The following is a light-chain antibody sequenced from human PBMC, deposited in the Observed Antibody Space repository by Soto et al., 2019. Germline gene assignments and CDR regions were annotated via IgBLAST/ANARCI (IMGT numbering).Light chain of an antibody. CDR2: DDN. CDR1: SSNIGGNS. J-gene: IGLJ1*01. Sequence: QSVLTQPPSVSADPGQKVTISCSGSSSNIGGNSVSWYQQLPGTAPKLLIYDDNKRPSGIPDRFSGSKSGTSATLGITGFQTEDEADYYCGSWDSSLSAYVFGTGTKVTVL. CDR3: GSWDSSLSAYV. V-gene: IGLV1-51*01.